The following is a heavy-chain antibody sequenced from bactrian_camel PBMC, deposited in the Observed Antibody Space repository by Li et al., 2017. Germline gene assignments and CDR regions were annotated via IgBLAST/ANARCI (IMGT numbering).Heavy chain of an antibody. CDR2: MSGDGST. D-gene: IGHD3*01. J-gene: IGHJ4*01. Sequence: LVESGGGSVQAGGSLRLSCVTSGSTFDDFDMGWYRQAPGNVCELVAVMSGDGSTEYTESVKGRFHISQDNAKKTVYLQMNSLQPDDAGVYYCAAEPKGSRRWVGYAWKCQGQGTQVT. CDR1: GSTFDDFD. V-gene: IGHV3S55*01.